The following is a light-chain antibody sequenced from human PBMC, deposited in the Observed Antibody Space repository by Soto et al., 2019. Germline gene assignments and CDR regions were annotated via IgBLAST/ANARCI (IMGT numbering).Light chain of an antibody. J-gene: IGKJ1*01. CDR2: DAS. CDR1: QSVSSNY. Sequence: EIVLTQSPGTLSLSPGERATLSCRASQSVSSNYLAWYQQKPGQAPRLLIYDASNRASGIPDRFSGSGSGTDFTLTISRLEPEDFAVYYCQQHGSSPRTFGQGTRWIS. V-gene: IGKV3-20*01. CDR3: QQHGSSPRT.